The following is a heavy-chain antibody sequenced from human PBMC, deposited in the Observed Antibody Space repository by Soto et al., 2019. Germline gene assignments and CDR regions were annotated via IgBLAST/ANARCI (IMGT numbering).Heavy chain of an antibody. J-gene: IGHJ6*02. CDR3: AKSCGGDCYSYYYYGMDV. V-gene: IGHV3-30-3*02. CDR1: GFTFSSYA. D-gene: IGHD2-21*02. CDR2: ISYDGSNK. Sequence: GGSLRLSCAASGFTFSSYAMHWVRQAPGKGLEWVAVISYDGSNKYYADSVKGRFTISRGNSKNTLYLQMNSLRAEDTAVYYCAKSCGGDCYSYYYYGMDVWGQGTTATVSS.